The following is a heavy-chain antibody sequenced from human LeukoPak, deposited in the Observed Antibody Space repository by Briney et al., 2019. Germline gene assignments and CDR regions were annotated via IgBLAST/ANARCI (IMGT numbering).Heavy chain of an antibody. CDR3: ARLTIGYNSLDY. J-gene: IGHJ4*02. Sequence: SETLSLTCTVSGGSISSYYWSWIRQPPGKGLEWIGYIYYSGSTNYNPSLKSRVTISVDTSKNQFSLKLSSVTAADTAVYYCARLTIGYNSLDYWGQGTLVTVSS. CDR1: GGSISSYY. V-gene: IGHV4-59*12. CDR2: IYYSGST. D-gene: IGHD5-24*01.